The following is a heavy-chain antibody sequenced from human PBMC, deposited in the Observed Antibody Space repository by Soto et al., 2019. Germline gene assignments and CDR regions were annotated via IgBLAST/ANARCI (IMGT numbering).Heavy chain of an antibody. J-gene: IGHJ6*02. CDR2: IIPMFGTA. CDR1: GGTFSTDS. V-gene: IGHV1-69*12. CDR3: ERDIDGYYGMDV. D-gene: IGHD3-16*02. Sequence: QVQLVQSGAEVKKPGSSVKVSCKASGGTFSTDSISWVRQAPGQGLEWMGGIIPMFGTANNAQKFQGRVTITADESTSTAYMELSSLRSEDTAVYFCERDIDGYYGMDVWGQGTTVTVAS.